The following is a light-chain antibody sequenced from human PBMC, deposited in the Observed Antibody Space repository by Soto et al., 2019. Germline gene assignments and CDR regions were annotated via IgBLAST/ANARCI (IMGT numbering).Light chain of an antibody. J-gene: IGKJ1*01. Sequence: THSPSTLSLSPGLRSTLSCRAGQTVSRNYLAWSQQKRCHSPRLLIYYASNRATGIPARLSGSGTETKITLTISIIEPEDFAVYYGQQRSNWPTFGQGTKVDIK. V-gene: IGKV3D-11*02. CDR2: YAS. CDR3: QQRSNWPT. CDR1: QTVSRNY.